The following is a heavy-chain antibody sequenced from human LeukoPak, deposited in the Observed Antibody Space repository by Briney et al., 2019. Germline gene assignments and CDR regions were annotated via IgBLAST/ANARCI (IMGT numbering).Heavy chain of an antibody. V-gene: IGHV3-23*01. D-gene: IGHD3-22*01. CDR2: IGGRGDSI. Sequence: GGSLRLSCAASGLTFKIYSMHWVRQPPGKGLEWVAVIGGRGDSIFYADSVKGRFTISRDNSKNTVDLQMSSLRAEDTAIYYCAKDYYETSGYFDSWGQGSLVSVSS. CDR1: GLTFKIYS. CDR3: AKDYYETSGYFDS. J-gene: IGHJ4*02.